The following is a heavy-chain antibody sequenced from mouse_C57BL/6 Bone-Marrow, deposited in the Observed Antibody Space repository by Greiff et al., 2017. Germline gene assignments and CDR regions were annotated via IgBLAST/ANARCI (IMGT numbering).Heavy chain of an antibody. J-gene: IGHJ1*03. CDR2: IHPNSGST. V-gene: IGHV1-64*01. Sequence: QVQLKQPGAELVKPGASVKLSFKASGYTFTSYWMHWVKQRPGQGLEWIGMIHPNSGSTNYNEKFKSKATLTVDKSSITAYMQLSSLTSEDSAVYYCARKGIWYFDVWGTGTTVTVSS. CDR3: ARKGIWYFDV. CDR1: GYTFTSYW.